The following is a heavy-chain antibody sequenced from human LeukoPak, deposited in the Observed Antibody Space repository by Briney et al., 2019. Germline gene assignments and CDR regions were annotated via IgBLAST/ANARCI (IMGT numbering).Heavy chain of an antibody. CDR1: GFTFNNYA. Sequence: PGGSLRLSCAASGFTFNNYAMSWVRQAPGKGLEWVSTVSGSGAIAYYTDSDKGRFTISRDNSRNTLYLQMNSLRAEDTAVYYCARDLATRQRTGLYDSWGQGALVTVSS. D-gene: IGHD3-16*02. CDR2: VSGSGAIA. V-gene: IGHV3-23*01. CDR3: ARDLATRQRTGLYDS. J-gene: IGHJ4*02.